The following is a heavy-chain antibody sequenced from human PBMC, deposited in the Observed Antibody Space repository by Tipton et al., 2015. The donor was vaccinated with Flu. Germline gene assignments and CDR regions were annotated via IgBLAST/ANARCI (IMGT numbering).Heavy chain of an antibody. J-gene: IGHJ6*02. CDR2: IYYSGST. V-gene: IGHV4-39*07. Sequence: TLSLTCTVSGGYISSSSYYWGWIRQPPGKGLEWIGSIYYSGSTYYNPSLKSRVTTSVDTSKIQFSLKLSSVTAADTAVYYCARSIAVSMDVWGQGTTVTVSS. CDR1: GGYISSSSYY. D-gene: IGHD6-19*01. CDR3: ARSIAVSMDV.